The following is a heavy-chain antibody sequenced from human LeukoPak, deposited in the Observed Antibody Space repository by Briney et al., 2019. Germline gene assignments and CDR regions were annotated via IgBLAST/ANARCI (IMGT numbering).Heavy chain of an antibody. CDR3: ARGEFPLDAFDS. CDR1: GYNFANYG. Sequence: ASVKVSCKSSGYNFANYGIGWVRQAPGQGLEWMGWISPYSGNTNYGQKLQGRVTMTTDTSTNTAYMELRRLSLDDTAIYYCARGEFPLDAFDSWGQGTMVTVSS. D-gene: IGHD3-10*01. V-gene: IGHV1-18*01. J-gene: IGHJ3*02. CDR2: ISPYSGNT.